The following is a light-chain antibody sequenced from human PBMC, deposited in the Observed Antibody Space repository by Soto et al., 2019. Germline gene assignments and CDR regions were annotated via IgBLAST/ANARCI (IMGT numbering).Light chain of an antibody. CDR2: GAS. Sequence: EIVMTQSPATLSVSPGERATLSCRASQSVSSNLAWYQQKPGQAPRLLIYGASTRATCIPARFSGSGSGTEFTPTISSLQSEDFAVYYCQQYNNWPPWTFGQGTKVEIK. CDR3: QQYNNWPPWT. CDR1: QSVSSN. V-gene: IGKV3-15*01. J-gene: IGKJ1*01.